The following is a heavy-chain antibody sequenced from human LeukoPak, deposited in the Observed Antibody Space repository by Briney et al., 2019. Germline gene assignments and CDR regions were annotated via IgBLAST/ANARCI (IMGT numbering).Heavy chain of an antibody. D-gene: IGHD1-14*01. V-gene: IGHV3-30*18. CDR1: GFSFSTYG. CDR3: AKSGPYRAPGMGY. Sequence: GGSLRLSCAASGFSFSTYGMHWVRQAPGKGLEWVAFISNDGSEKYYAGSVRDRFTITRDNSKNTLYLQMNSLRAEDTAVYYCAKSGPYRAPGMGYWGQGTLVTVSS. CDR2: ISNDGSEK. J-gene: IGHJ4*02.